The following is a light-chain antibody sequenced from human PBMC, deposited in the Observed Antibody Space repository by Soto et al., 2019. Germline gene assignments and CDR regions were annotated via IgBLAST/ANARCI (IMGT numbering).Light chain of an antibody. CDR3: HQYNNWPIS. J-gene: IGKJ5*01. Sequence: EIVMMQSPATLSVSPGERATLSCRASLSVGSNLAWYQQKPGQAPRLLINGTSTRATGIPARFSGSGSGTEFTLTISSLHSEDFAVYYCHQYNNWPISFGQGTRLEIK. CDR2: GTS. CDR1: LSVGSN. V-gene: IGKV3-15*01.